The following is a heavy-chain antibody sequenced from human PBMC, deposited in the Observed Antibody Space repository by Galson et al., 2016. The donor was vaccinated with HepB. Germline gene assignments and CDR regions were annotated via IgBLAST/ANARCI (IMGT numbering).Heavy chain of an antibody. V-gene: IGHV3-23*01. CDR3: SKALVGVTTGYFDY. D-gene: IGHD1-26*01. CDR2: ISGGGSNT. Sequence: SLRLSCAASGFTFSNYAMSWVRQAPGKGLEWVSGISGGGSNTYYADSVKGRFTISRDNSKNTPYLQMNSLRAENTALYSCSKALVGVTTGYFDYWGQGTLVTVSS. CDR1: GFTFSNYA. J-gene: IGHJ4*02.